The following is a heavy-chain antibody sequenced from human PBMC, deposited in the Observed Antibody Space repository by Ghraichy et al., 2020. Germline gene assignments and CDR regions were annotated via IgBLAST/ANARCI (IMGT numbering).Heavy chain of an antibody. Sequence: LSLTCVVSGSTLSGYTMNWVRQAPGKGLDWVSSISGSSNYIDYADSVKGRFTISRDNAKNSLYLQMNSLRAEDTAVYYCATAPLAPPYFDDWGQGTLVTVSS. CDR3: ATAPLAPPYFDD. D-gene: IGHD5-12*01. CDR2: ISGSSNYI. V-gene: IGHV3-21*01. CDR1: GSTLSGYT. J-gene: IGHJ4*02.